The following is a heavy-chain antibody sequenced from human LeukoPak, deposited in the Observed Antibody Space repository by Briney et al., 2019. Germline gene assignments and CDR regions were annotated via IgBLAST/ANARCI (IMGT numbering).Heavy chain of an antibody. V-gene: IGHV4-59*11. Sequence: PSETLSLTCTVSGCSISNHYWSWIRQPPGKGLEWIGYIYYSGSTNYNSSLKSRVTISVDTSKNQFSLKLTSVTAADTAVYYCAGPNYYDSGRFDYWGQGSLVTVSS. CDR3: AGPNYYDSGRFDY. D-gene: IGHD3-22*01. CDR1: GCSISNHY. J-gene: IGHJ4*02. CDR2: IYYSGST.